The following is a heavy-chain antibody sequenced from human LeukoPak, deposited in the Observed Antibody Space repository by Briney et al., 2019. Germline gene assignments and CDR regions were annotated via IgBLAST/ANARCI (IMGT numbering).Heavy chain of an antibody. CDR3: TTGVMITFGGVIVKTFDY. V-gene: IGHV3-15*01. J-gene: IGHJ4*02. CDR1: GLTFSNAW. Sequence: GGSLRLSCAASGLTFSNAWMSWVRQAPGKGLEWVGRIKSKTDDGTTDYAAPVKGRFTFSRDDSKNTLYLQMNSLKTEDTAVYYCTTGVMITFGGVIVKTFDYWGQGTLVTVSS. CDR2: IKSKTDDGTT. D-gene: IGHD3-16*02.